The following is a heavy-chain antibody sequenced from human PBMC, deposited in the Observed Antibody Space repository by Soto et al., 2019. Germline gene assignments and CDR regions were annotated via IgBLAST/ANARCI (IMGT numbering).Heavy chain of an antibody. V-gene: IGHV1-3*01. CDR3: ARDGIFPRYFDWLLDYNWFEP. CDR1: GYTLTSYP. CDR2: INAGNGNT. J-gene: IGHJ5*02. D-gene: IGHD3-9*01. Sequence: ASVKVSCKASGYTLTSYPMHWVRLDPGQRLEWMGWINAGNGNTKYSQKFQGRVTITRDTSASTAYMELSSLRSEDTAVYYCARDGIFPRYFDWLLDYNWFEPWGQGTLVT.